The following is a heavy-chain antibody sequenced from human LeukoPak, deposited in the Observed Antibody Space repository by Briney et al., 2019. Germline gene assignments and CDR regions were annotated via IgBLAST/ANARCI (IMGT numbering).Heavy chain of an antibody. CDR2: MNPKSGNT. CDR1: GYTFTSYD. CDR3: ARRLAAAGYLPDY. V-gene: IGHV1-8*01. D-gene: IGHD6-13*01. J-gene: IGHJ4*02. Sequence: ASVKVSCKASGYTFTSYDINWVRQASGQGLEWMGWMNPKSGNTGYAQKFQGRVTMTRDTSIGIAYMELSSLRSGDTAVYFCARRLAAAGYLPDYWGQGTLVTVSS.